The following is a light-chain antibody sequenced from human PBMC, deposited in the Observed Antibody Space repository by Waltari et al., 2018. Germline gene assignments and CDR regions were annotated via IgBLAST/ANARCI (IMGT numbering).Light chain of an antibody. CDR2: EGS. CDR3: CSYAGSNSLV. J-gene: IGLJ2*01. Sequence: QSALTQPPSASGSPGQSVTISCTGTSSDVGNYNYVSWYQHHPGKAPKLMIYEGSKRPSGVPDRFSGSTSGNTASLTVSGLQAEDEADYYCCSYAGSNSLVFGGGTKLTVL. CDR1: SSDVGNYNY. V-gene: IGLV2-8*01.